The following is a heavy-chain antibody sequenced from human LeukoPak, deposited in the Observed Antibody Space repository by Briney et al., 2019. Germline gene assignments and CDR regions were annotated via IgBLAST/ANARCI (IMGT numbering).Heavy chain of an antibody. CDR2: IYYSGST. V-gene: IGHV4-59*01. Sequence: SETLSLTCTVSGGSISSYYWSWIRQPPGKGLEWIGYIYYSGSTNYNPSLKSRVTISVDTSKNQFSLKLSSVTAADTAVYYCAREVATDSEVDYWGQGTLVTVSS. CDR1: GGSISSYY. J-gene: IGHJ4*02. CDR3: AREVATDSEVDY. D-gene: IGHD5-12*01.